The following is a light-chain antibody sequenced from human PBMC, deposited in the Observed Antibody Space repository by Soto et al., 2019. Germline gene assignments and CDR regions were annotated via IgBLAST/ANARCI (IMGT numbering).Light chain of an antibody. Sequence: EIVLRQSPDTLSFSPGERATLSCRASQSVTSPFLAWYQQKAGQPPRLLIYSTSGRATGIPDRFSGSGSGTDFTLTISSLQPEDSGVYYCQQYGSSPRTFGQGTKVDIK. CDR3: QQYGSSPRT. CDR2: STS. CDR1: QSVTSPF. J-gene: IGKJ1*01. V-gene: IGKV3-20*01.